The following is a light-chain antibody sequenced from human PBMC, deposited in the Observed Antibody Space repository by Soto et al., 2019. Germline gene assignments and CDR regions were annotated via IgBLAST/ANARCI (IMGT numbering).Light chain of an antibody. Sequence: QSALTQPPSASGSPGQSVTISCTGTSSDVGGYNYVSWYQQHPGKAPKLMIYEVIDRPAGAPRRFSGSKSGNTASLTITGLQAEDEADYYCSSYRTGGSYVFGTGTKLIVL. V-gene: IGLV2-8*01. CDR1: SSDVGGYNY. CDR3: SSYRTGGSYV. CDR2: EVI. J-gene: IGLJ1*01.